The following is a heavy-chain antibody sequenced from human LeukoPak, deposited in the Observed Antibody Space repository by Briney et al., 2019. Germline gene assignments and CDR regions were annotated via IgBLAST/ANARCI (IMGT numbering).Heavy chain of an antibody. CDR1: GGSISSYY. CDR2: IYYSGST. CDR3: ARTMRQWPNKYYFDY. J-gene: IGHJ4*02. Sequence: SETLSLTCTVSGGSISSYYGSWIRRPPGKGLEGIGYIYYSGSTNYNPSLESRVSISVDTSKNQFSLRLSSVTAADTAVYYCARTMRQWPNKYYFDYWGQGTLVTVSS. D-gene: IGHD6-19*01. V-gene: IGHV4-59*01.